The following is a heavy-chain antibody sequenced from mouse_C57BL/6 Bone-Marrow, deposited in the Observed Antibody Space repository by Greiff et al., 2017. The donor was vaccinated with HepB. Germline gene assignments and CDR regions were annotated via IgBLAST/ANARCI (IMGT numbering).Heavy chain of an antibody. CDR3: ASLLYYGSSFYAMDY. CDR2: IYPGSGNT. Sequence: VQLQQSGPELVKPGASVKISCKASGYSFTSYYIHWVKQRPGQGLEWIGWIYPGSGNTKYNEKFKGKATLTADTSSSTAYMQLSSLTSEDSAVYYCASLLYYGSSFYAMDYWGQGTSVTVSS. D-gene: IGHD1-1*01. J-gene: IGHJ4*01. CDR1: GYSFTSYY. V-gene: IGHV1-66*01.